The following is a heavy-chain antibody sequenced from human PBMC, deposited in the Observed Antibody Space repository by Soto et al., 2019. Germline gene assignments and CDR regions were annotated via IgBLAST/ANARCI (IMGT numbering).Heavy chain of an antibody. J-gene: IGHJ6*02. V-gene: IGHV2-5*01. CDR1: GFSLSTSGVG. CDR3: AHSYYDFWSGYYPPHYYYYGMDV. CDR2: IYWNDDK. Sequence: SGPTLVNPTQTLTLTCTFSGFSLSTSGVGVGWIRQPPGKALEWLALIYWNDDKRYSPSLKSRLTITKDTSKNQVVLTMTNMDPVDTATYYCAHSYYDFWSGYYPPHYYYYGMDVWGQGT. D-gene: IGHD3-3*01.